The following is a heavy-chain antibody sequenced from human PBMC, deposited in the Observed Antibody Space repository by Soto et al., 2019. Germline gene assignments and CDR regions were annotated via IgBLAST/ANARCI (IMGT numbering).Heavy chain of an antibody. Sequence: SEALSLTCTVSGGSISSSSYYWGWIRQPPGKGLEWIGSTYYSGSTYYNPSLKSRVTISVDTSKNQFSLKLSSVTAADTAVYYCARSDILTGWYYYYMDVWGKGTTVTVSS. CDR2: TYYSGST. J-gene: IGHJ6*03. D-gene: IGHD3-9*01. CDR3: ARSDILTGWYYYYMDV. CDR1: GGSISSSSYY. V-gene: IGHV4-39*01.